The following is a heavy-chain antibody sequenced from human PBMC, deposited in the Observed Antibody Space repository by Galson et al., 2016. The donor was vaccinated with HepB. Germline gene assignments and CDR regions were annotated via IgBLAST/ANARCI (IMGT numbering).Heavy chain of an antibody. CDR1: GFTFSSYA. V-gene: IGHV3-23*01. CDR3: AKDLTVTLHWFDP. D-gene: IGHD2-15*01. CDR2: ISGSGTNT. Sequence: SLRLSCAASGFTFSSYAMSWVRQAPGKGLEWVSLISGSGTNTYYADSVKGRFTISRDNSRNTLYLQMNSLRAEDAAVCSCAKDLTVTLHWFDPWGQGTLVTVAS. J-gene: IGHJ5*02.